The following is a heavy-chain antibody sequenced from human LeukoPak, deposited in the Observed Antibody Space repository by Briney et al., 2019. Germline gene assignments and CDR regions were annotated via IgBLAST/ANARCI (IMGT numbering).Heavy chain of an antibody. D-gene: IGHD3-9*01. Sequence: SETLSLTCGVSGGSFSDYYWTWIRQSPGKGLEWVGEINHTGYTNYKPSLKRRVTMSVDTSKNQVTLKLISVTAADTAVDFCARGRRGPGILTGKGTWFDPWGQGTLVTVSS. CDR1: GGSFSDYY. CDR3: ARGRRGPGILTGKGTWFDP. CDR2: INHTGYT. V-gene: IGHV4-34*01. J-gene: IGHJ5*02.